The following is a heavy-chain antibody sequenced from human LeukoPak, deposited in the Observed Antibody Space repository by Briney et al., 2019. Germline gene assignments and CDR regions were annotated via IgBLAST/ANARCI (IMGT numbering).Heavy chain of an antibody. CDR3: VRSTNYYDSSGNFDY. J-gene: IGHJ4*02. D-gene: IGHD3-22*01. V-gene: IGHV3-7*01. CDR1: GFTFRHYW. CDR2: IKQDGSEK. Sequence: QPGGSLRLSCAVSGFTFRHYWMSWVRQAPGKGLEWVANIKQDGSEKYYVDSVKGRFTISRDNAKNSLYLQMNSLRAEDTAVYYCVRSTNYYDSSGNFDYWGQGTLVTVSS.